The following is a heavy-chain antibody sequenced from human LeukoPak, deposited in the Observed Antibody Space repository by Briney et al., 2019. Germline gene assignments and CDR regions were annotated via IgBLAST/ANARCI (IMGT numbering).Heavy chain of an antibody. V-gene: IGHV3-7*04. CDR3: VGGYGWLPDY. D-gene: IGHD6-19*01. J-gene: IGHJ4*02. Sequence: GGSLRLSCAASGFTFSSYSMNWVRQAPGKGLEWVANIKQDGREKNYVDSVKGRFTISRDNAKNSAYLQMNNLRVDDTAVYYCVGGYGWLPDYWGQGTLVTVSS. CDR1: GFTFSSYS. CDR2: IKQDGREK.